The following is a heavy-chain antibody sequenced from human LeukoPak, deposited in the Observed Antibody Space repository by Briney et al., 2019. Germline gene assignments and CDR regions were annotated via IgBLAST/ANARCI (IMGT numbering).Heavy chain of an antibody. J-gene: IGHJ5*02. CDR1: EFSVGSNY. Sequence: GGSLRLSCAASEFSVGSNYMTWVRQAPGKGLEWVSLIYSGGSTYYADSVKGRFTISRDNSKNTLYLQMNSLGADDTAVYYCAKFWVVGDSSWFDPWGQGTRVIVSS. D-gene: IGHD3-16*01. CDR2: IYSGGST. CDR3: AKFWVVGDSSWFDP. V-gene: IGHV3-66*01.